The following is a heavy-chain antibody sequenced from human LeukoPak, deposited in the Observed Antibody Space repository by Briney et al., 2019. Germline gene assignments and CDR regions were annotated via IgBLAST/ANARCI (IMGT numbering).Heavy chain of an antibody. Sequence: ASVKVSCKASGGTFSSYAISWVRQAPGQGLEWMGGIIPIFGTANYAQKFQGRVTITADESTSTAYMELSSLRSEDTAVYYCARGDTIFGVMRLDYWGQGTLVTVSS. CDR3: ARGDTIFGVMRLDY. CDR2: IIPIFGTA. V-gene: IGHV1-69*01. D-gene: IGHD3-3*01. J-gene: IGHJ4*02. CDR1: GGTFSSYA.